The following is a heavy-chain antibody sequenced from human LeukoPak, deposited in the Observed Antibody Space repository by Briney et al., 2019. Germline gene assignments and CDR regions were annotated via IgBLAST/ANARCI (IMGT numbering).Heavy chain of an antibody. J-gene: IGHJ4*02. Sequence: PGGSLRLSCAASGFTFGSYGMHWVRQAPGKGLEWVAVISHDGSNKYYADSVKGRFTISRDNSKNTLYLQMNSLRAEDTAVYYCARAYYYDSSGYNFDYWGQGTLVTVSS. CDR1: GFTFGSYG. V-gene: IGHV3-30*03. D-gene: IGHD3-22*01. CDR2: ISHDGSNK. CDR3: ARAYYYDSSGYNFDY.